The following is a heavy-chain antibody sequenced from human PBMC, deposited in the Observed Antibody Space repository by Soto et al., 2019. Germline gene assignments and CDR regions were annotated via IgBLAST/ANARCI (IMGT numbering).Heavy chain of an antibody. D-gene: IGHD4-4*01. CDR1: GGSISSGVYY. V-gene: IGHV4-30-4*01. CDR3: ARSDNYVPFDH. CDR2: IYYSGFT. J-gene: IGHJ4*02. Sequence: QVQLQESGPGLVKPSQTLSLTCTVSGGSISSGVYYWSWIRQPPGKGLEWIGHIYYSGFTYYNPSLNSRLTMSVDTSKNQFSLKLSSVIAADTAVYYCARSDNYVPFDHWGQGTLVTVSS.